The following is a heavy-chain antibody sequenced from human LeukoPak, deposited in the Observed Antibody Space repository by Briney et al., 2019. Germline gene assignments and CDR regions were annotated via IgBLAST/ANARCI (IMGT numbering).Heavy chain of an antibody. V-gene: IGHV4-38-2*02. CDR1: GYSISSGYY. CDR3: ARSSWFGESIFDY. CDR2: IYYSGST. D-gene: IGHD3-10*01. J-gene: IGHJ4*02. Sequence: SETLSLTCTVSGYSISSGYYWGWIRQPPGKGLEWIGSIYYSGSTYYNPSLKSRVTISVDTSKNQFSLKLSSVTAADTAVYYCARSSWFGESIFDYWGQGTLVTVSS.